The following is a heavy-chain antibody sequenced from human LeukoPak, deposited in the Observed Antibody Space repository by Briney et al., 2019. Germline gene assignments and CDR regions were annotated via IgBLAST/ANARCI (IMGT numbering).Heavy chain of an antibody. CDR1: GGSISSGGYY. CDR2: IYYSGST. CDR3: ARTLGRYSGYDFDH. V-gene: IGHV4-31*03. Sequence: SETLSLTCTVSGGSISSGGYYWSWIRQHPGKGLEWIGYIYYSGSTYYNPSLKSRVTISVDTSKNQFSLKLSSVTAADTAVYYCARTLGRYSGYDFDHWGRGTLVTVSS. J-gene: IGHJ4*02. D-gene: IGHD5-12*01.